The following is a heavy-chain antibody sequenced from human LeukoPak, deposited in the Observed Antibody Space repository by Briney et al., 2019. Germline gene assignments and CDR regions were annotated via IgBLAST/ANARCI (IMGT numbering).Heavy chain of an antibody. D-gene: IGHD6-19*01. J-gene: IGHJ4*02. CDR1: GFTFSSYS. V-gene: IGHV3-48*04. CDR2: ISSSSSTR. Sequence: QSGGSLRLSCAASGFTFSSYSMNWVRQAPGKGLEWVSSISSSSSTRYYADSVKGRFTISRDNAKNSLYLQMNSLRAEDTAVYYCARAVGSGWSEEDFDYWGQGTLVTVSS. CDR3: ARAVGSGWSEEDFDY.